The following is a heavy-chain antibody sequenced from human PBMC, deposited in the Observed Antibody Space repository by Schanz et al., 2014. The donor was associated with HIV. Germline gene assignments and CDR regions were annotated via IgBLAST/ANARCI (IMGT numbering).Heavy chain of an antibody. Sequence: QVQLRQSGAGLLKPSETLSLTCDVYGGSFSGYYWSWVRQSPGKGLEWIGEISHSGSTNYNTSLRSRVSMSVDTSKNQFSLKLSFVTAADTGVYYCARGSGLDYWGQGTQVTVSS. CDR1: GGSFSGYY. V-gene: IGHV4-34*01. CDR2: ISHSGST. D-gene: IGHD1-1*01. CDR3: ARGSGLDY. J-gene: IGHJ4*02.